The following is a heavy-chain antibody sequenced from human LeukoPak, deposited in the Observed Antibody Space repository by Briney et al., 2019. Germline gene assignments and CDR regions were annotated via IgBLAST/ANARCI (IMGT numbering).Heavy chain of an antibody. J-gene: IGHJ6*02. CDR2: INPNSGGT. CDR1: GYTFTGYY. Sequence: ASVKVSCKASGYTFTGYYMHWVRQAPGQGLEWMGWINPNSGGTNYAQKFQGRVTITRDTSISTAYMELSRLRSDDTAVYYCARVGSSSWKDQYYYYYGMDVWGQGTTVTVSS. D-gene: IGHD6-13*01. CDR3: ARVGSSSWKDQYYYYYGMDV. V-gene: IGHV1-2*02.